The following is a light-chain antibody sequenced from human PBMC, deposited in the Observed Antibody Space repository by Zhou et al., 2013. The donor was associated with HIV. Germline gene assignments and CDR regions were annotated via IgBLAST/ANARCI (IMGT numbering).Light chain of an antibody. CDR3: QQNSLSPIT. V-gene: IGKV1-39*01. J-gene: IGKJ5*01. Sequence: DIQMTQSPSSLSASAGDRVTITCRASQTISNYLNWYQRKPGKAPKLLIYGASILHSGVPSRFSGSGSGTDFTLTISSLQPEDSATYYCQQNSLSPITFGQGTRLQI. CDR1: QTISNY. CDR2: GAS.